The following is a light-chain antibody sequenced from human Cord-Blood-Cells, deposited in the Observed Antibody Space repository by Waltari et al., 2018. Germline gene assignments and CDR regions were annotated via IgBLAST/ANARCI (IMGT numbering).Light chain of an antibody. J-gene: IGLJ3*02. CDR1: SSDVGSYNL. V-gene: IGLV2-23*02. CDR3: CSYAGSSTWV. CDR2: EVS. Sequence: QSALTQHASVSGSPGQSITIYCTGTSSDVGSYNLVSWYQQHPGKAPKLMIYEVSKRPSGVSNRFSGSKSGNTASLTISGLQAEDEADYYCCSYAGSSTWVFGGGTKLTVL.